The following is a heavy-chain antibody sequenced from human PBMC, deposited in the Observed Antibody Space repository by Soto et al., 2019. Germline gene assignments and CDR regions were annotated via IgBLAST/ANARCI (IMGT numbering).Heavy chain of an antibody. D-gene: IGHD6-13*01. V-gene: IGHV3-23*01. CDR1: GFTFSSYA. J-gene: IGHJ5*02. Sequence: GGSLRLSCAASGFTFSSYAMSWVRQAPGKGLEWVSAISGSGGSTYYADSVKGRFTISRDNSTSTAYMELSSLRSEDTAVYYCAREGNGQQLVRYWFDPWGQGTLVTVSS. CDR3: AREGNGQQLVRYWFDP. CDR2: ISGSGGST.